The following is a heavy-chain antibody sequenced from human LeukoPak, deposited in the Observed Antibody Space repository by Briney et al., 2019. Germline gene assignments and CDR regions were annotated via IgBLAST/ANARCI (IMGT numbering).Heavy chain of an antibody. J-gene: IGHJ4*02. CDR3: AKGTVGAYEIDY. CDR2: IRYDGNNK. Sequence: GGSPRLSCAASGFTFSSYGLHWVRQAPGRGLEWVAFIRYDGNNKYYADSVKGRFTISRDNSKNTLYLQMNSLRTEDTAVYYCAKGTVGAYEIDYWGQGTLVTVSS. V-gene: IGHV3-30*02. D-gene: IGHD1-26*01. CDR1: GFTFSSYG.